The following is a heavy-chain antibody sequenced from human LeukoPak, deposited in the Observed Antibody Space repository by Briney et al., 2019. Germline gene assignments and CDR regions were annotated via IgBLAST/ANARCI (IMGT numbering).Heavy chain of an antibody. Sequence: SVKVSCKASGGTFSSYAIGWVRQAPGQGLEWMGGIIPIFGTANYAQKFQGRVTITTDESTSTAYMELSSLRSEDTAVYYCARAYYYDSSGYSDDAFDIWGQGTMVTVSS. V-gene: IGHV1-69*05. CDR3: ARAYYYDSSGYSDDAFDI. J-gene: IGHJ3*02. D-gene: IGHD3-22*01. CDR1: GGTFSSYA. CDR2: IIPIFGTA.